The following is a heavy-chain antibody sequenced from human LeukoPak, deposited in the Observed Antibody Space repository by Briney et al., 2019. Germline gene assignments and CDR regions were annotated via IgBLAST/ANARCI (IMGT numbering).Heavy chain of an antibody. J-gene: IGHJ4*02. D-gene: IGHD3-10*01. Sequence: SETLSLTCAVSGGSFSSYYWSWIRQPPGKGLEWIGYIYYSGSTNYNPSLKNRVTISVDTSTNKFSLKLMSVPAADTAVDYCGRSRGPVGSGSEFDHWGQGTLVTVSS. CDR2: IYYSGST. V-gene: IGHV4-59*01. CDR1: GGSFSSYY. CDR3: GRSRGPVGSGSEFDH.